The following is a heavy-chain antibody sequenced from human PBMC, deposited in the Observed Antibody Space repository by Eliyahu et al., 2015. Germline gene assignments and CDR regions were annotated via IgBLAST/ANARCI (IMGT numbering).Heavy chain of an antibody. V-gene: IGHV4-31*03. D-gene: IGHD2-21*02. CDR1: XASISSGAYY. Sequence: QVQLQESGPGLVKPSQTLSLTCTXXXASISSGAYYWNWIRQQPGKGLEWIGFRYKSGSPYYNPSLKSRVSISVDTSKNQFSLKVISATAADSAVYYCARGPTRYCGGDCYSFLDSWGQGALVTVSS. CDR3: ARGPTRYCGGDCYSFLDS. CDR2: RYKSGSP. J-gene: IGHJ4*02.